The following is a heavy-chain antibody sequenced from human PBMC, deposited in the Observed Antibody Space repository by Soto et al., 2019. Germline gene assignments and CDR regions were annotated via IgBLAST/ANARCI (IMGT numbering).Heavy chain of an antibody. Sequence: QVQLQQSGPGLVKPSETLSLTCTVSGGSIISYYWSWIRQPPGKGLERMGYIYSSGNTNYSLSLKCRSTISIDTSKNQFPLKLSSVTAADTAIYYCARQERYSSIWYPFDYWGHGTLVTVSS. V-gene: IGHV4-59*08. D-gene: IGHD6-13*01. CDR2: IYSSGNT. CDR1: GGSIISYY. CDR3: ARQERYSSIWYPFDY. J-gene: IGHJ4*01.